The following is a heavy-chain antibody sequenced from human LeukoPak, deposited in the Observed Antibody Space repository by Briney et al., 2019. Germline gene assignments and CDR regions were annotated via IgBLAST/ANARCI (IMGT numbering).Heavy chain of an antibody. CDR2: VSSDGSIK. J-gene: IGHJ6*02. CDR1: GFTFSSYG. D-gene: IGHD2-21*02. V-gene: IGHV3-30*18. CDR3: AKGTYCGGDCYPQAPNYYFGMDV. Sequence: GGSLRLSCAASGFTFSSYGIHWVRQAPGKGLEWVAVVSSDGSIKYYADSGKGRFTISRDNSKNTLYLQMNSLRAEDTAVYYCAKGTYCGGDCYPQAPNYYFGMDVWGQGTTVTVSS.